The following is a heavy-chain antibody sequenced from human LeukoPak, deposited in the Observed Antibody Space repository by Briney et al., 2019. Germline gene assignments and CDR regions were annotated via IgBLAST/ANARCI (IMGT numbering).Heavy chain of an antibody. Sequence: PSETLSLTCTVSGYSISSGYYWGWIRQPPGKGLEWIGSIYHSGSTYYNPSLKSRVTISVDTSKNQFSLKLSSVTAAYTAVYYCAREGLDTSLAFDIWGQGTMVTVSS. D-gene: IGHD5-18*01. V-gene: IGHV4-38-2*02. CDR2: IYHSGST. CDR1: GYSISSGYY. CDR3: AREGLDTSLAFDI. J-gene: IGHJ3*02.